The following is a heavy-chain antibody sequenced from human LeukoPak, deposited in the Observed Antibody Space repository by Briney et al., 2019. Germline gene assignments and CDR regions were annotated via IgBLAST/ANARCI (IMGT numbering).Heavy chain of an antibody. CDR3: ATRQNRIDY. J-gene: IGHJ4*02. CDR1: GGSISSYY. Sequence: SETLSLTCTVSGGSISSYYWTWIRQPPGKGLEWIGYMYFGGRTNYNPSLKSRATISIDTSKNQFSLKLISVTAADTAVYYCATRQNRIDYWGQGTLVTVSS. D-gene: IGHD6-6*01. CDR2: MYFGGRT. V-gene: IGHV4-59*01.